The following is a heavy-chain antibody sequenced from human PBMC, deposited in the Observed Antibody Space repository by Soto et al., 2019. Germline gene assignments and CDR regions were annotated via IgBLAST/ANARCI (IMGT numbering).Heavy chain of an antibody. CDR2: IIPIFGTA. CDR3: ARDGIAARPDLLNWFDP. D-gene: IGHD6-6*01. Sequence: QVRLVQSGAEVKKPGSSVKVSCKASGGTFSSYAISWVRQAPGQGLEWMGGIIPIFGTANYAQKFQGRVTITADESTSTAYMELSSLRSEDTAVYYCARDGIAARPDLLNWFDPWGQGTLVTVSS. J-gene: IGHJ5*02. CDR1: GGTFSSYA. V-gene: IGHV1-69*12.